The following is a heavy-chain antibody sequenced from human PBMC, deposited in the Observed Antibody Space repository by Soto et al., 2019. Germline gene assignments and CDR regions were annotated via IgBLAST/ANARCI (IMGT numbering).Heavy chain of an antibody. J-gene: IGHJ3*02. V-gene: IGHV3-33*01. CDR1: GFTFSSYG. CDR3: ARPPPPSGGSYRVHAFEI. Sequence: PGGSLRLSCAASGFTFSSYGMHWVRQAPGKGLEWVAVIWYDGSNKYYADSVKGRFTISRDNSKNTLYLQMNSLRAEDTAVYYCARPPPPSGGSYRVHAFEIWGQGTMVTVSS. D-gene: IGHD1-26*01. CDR2: IWYDGSNK.